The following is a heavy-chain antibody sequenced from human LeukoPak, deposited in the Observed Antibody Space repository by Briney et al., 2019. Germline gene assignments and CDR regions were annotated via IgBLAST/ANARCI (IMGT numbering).Heavy chain of an antibody. J-gene: IGHJ4*02. CDR2: INPNNGGT. CDR1: GYTFTGYY. Sequence: ASVKVSCKASGYTFTGYYMHWVRQAPGQGLEWMGRINPNNGGTNYAQKFQGRVTMTRDTSTSTVYMELSSLRSEDTAVYYCARRGYCSSTSCYVLDYWGQGTLVTVSS. D-gene: IGHD2-2*01. CDR3: ARRGYCSSTSCYVLDY. V-gene: IGHV1-2*06.